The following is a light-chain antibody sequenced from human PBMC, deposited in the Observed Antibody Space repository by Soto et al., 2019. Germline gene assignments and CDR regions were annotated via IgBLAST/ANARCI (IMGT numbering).Light chain of an antibody. J-gene: IGKJ2*01. V-gene: IGKV3D-20*02. CDR2: GAS. CDR3: QQRSNWPRT. CDR1: QSVSSSY. Sequence: EIVLTQSPGTLSSSPGERATLSCRASQSVSSSYLAWYQQKPGQPPRLLIYGASSRATGIPDRFSGSGSGTDFTLTISSLEPEGFAVYYCQQRSNWPRTFGQGTKVDIK.